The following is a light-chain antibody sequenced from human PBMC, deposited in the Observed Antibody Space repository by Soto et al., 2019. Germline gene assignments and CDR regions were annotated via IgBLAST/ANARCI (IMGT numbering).Light chain of an antibody. J-gene: IGKJ1*01. Sequence: EKVMTQSPATLSVSPGERVTLSCRASQSVATNLAWYQQKPGQAPRLLISGAYIRATGIPDRFIGSGSGTELTLTITSLQSEDFAVYYCQHYNDLPLTFGQGTKVEIK. CDR2: GAY. V-gene: IGKV3-15*01. CDR3: QHYNDLPLT. CDR1: QSVATN.